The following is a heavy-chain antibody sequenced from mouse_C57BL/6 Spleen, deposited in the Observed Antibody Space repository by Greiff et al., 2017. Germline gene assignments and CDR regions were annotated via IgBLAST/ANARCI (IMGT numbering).Heavy chain of an antibody. CDR3: ARVESSGYSY. Sequence: VQLQQSGAELVKPGASVKISCKASGYAFSSYWMNWVKQRPGKGLEGIGPIYPGDGDTNYNGKFKGKATLTADKSSSTAYMQLSSLTSEDSAVYCCARVESSGYSYWGQGTTLTVSS. D-gene: IGHD3-2*02. V-gene: IGHV1-80*01. CDR2: IYPGDGDT. J-gene: IGHJ2*01. CDR1: GYAFSSYW.